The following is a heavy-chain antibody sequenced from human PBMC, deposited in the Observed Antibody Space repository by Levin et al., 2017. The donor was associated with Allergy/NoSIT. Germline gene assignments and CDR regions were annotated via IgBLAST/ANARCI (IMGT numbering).Heavy chain of an antibody. V-gene: IGHV3-74*01. D-gene: IGHD2-15*01. CDR2: INGDGTST. CDR1: GFTFTDNW. CDR3: GRGSGVGDY. Sequence: SCAASGFTFTDNWMHWVRQAPGKGLVWVSRINGDGTSTNYADSVKGRFTISRDNAKNMLYLQMTSLRVEDTAVYYCGRGSGVGDYRGQGTLVTVSS. J-gene: IGHJ4*02.